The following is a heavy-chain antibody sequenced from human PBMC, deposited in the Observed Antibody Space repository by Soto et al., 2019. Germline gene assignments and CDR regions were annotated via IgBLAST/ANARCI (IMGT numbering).Heavy chain of an antibody. CDR2: ISPYNGDT. D-gene: IGHD6-19*01. CDR3: ARVHPHNSGWYADY. J-gene: IGHJ4*02. Sequence: QAQLMQSGTEVKKPGASVKVSCKASGYTFTSYGITWVRQAPGQGLERVGWISPYNGDTNYPQNLQGRVIMTTDTSTSTAYMELSSLRSDDTAVYYCARVHPHNSGWYADYWGQGTLVTVSS. V-gene: IGHV1-18*01. CDR1: GYTFTSYG.